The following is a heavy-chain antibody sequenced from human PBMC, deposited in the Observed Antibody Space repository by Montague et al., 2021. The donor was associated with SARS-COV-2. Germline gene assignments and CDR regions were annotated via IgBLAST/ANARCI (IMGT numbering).Heavy chain of an antibody. CDR3: ARHWGIAAAGN. V-gene: IGHV4-39*01. CDR1: GGSITDRTYY. Sequence: TLSLTCSVSGGSITDRTYYWGCIRQSPGKGLERIGAINYSGTTYYNPSLKSRVTISLDTAKNQFSLKMTSVTAADTAVYYCARHWGIAAAGNWGQGTLVTVSS. D-gene: IGHD6-13*01. CDR2: INYSGTT. J-gene: IGHJ4*02.